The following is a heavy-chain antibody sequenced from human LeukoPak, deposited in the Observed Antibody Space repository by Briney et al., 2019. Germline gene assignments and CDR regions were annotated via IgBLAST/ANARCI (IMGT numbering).Heavy chain of an antibody. J-gene: IGHJ6*03. Sequence: SETLSLTCAVYGGSFSGYYWSWIRQPPGKGLEWIGEINHSGSTNYNPSLKSRVTISVDTSKNQFSLKLSSVTAADTAVYYCARVANNYYDFWSGYYGSFYYYMDVWGKGTTVTVSS. CDR1: GGSFSGYY. CDR3: ARVANNYYDFWSGYYGSFYYYMDV. CDR2: INHSGST. V-gene: IGHV4-34*01. D-gene: IGHD3-3*01.